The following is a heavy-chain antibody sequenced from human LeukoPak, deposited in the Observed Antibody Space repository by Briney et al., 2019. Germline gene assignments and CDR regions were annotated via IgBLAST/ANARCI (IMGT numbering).Heavy chain of an antibody. J-gene: IGHJ4*02. Sequence: SVKVSCKASGGTFSSYAISWVRQAPGQGLEWMGRIIPILGIANYAQKFQGRVTITADKSTSTAYMELRSLRSDDTAVYYCARFYDILTGYYSFDYWGQGTLVTVSS. CDR1: GGTFSSYA. D-gene: IGHD3-9*01. CDR3: ARFYDILTGYYSFDY. V-gene: IGHV1-69*04. CDR2: IIPILGIA.